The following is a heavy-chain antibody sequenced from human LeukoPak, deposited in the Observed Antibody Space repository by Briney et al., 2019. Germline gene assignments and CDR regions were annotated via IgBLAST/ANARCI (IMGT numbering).Heavy chain of an antibody. CDR2: FDPEDGET. V-gene: IGHV1-24*01. J-gene: IGHJ4*02. Sequence: ASVKVSCKVSGYTLTELSMHWVRQAPGKGFEWMGGFDPEDGETIYAQKLQGRVTMTTDTSTSTAYMELRSLRSDDTAVYYCARGEELFDYWGQGTLVTVSS. D-gene: IGHD1-7*01. CDR1: GYTLTELS. CDR3: ARGEELFDY.